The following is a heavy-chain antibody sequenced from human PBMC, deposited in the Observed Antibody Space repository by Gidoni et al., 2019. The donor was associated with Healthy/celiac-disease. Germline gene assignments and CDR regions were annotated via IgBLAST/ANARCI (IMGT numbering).Heavy chain of an antibody. CDR2: FDPEDGET. CDR1: GYTLTELY. J-gene: IGHJ5*02. V-gene: IGHV1-24*01. D-gene: IGHD2-8*01. Sequence: QVQLVQSGAEVKKPGASVKVSCKVSGYTLTELYMHWVRQAPGKGLEWMGGFDPEDGETIYAQKFQGRVTMTEDTSTDTAYMELSSLRSEDTAVYYCATVKIYCTNGVCWGGYNWFDPWGQGTLVTVSS. CDR3: ATVKIYCTNGVCWGGYNWFDP.